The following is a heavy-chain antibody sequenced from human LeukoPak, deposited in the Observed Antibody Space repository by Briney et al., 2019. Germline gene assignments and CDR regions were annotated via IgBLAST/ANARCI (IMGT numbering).Heavy chain of an antibody. Sequence: SETLSLTCTVSGGSISSCYWSWIRQPPGKELELIGYIYYSGSTKYNPSLKSRLTISVDTSKNQFSLKLSSLTASDTAVYYCARHVDWNPNFDYWGQGTLVTVSS. CDR2: IYYSGST. J-gene: IGHJ4*02. V-gene: IGHV4-59*08. CDR1: GGSISSCY. D-gene: IGHD1-1*01. CDR3: ARHVDWNPNFDY.